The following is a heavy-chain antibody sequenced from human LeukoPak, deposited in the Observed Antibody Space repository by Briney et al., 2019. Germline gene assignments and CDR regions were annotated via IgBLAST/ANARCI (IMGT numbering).Heavy chain of an antibody. J-gene: IGHJ4*02. D-gene: IGHD5-24*01. V-gene: IGHV3-23*01. Sequence: PGGSLRLSCEASGFTFGRSAMTWVRQTPGKRLEWFSSISSSGNTYYADSVKGRFTISRDNSKNLVNLQMNSLRAEDTAIYYCVKGRMSEDGLDFWGQGSLVTVSS. CDR1: GFTFGRSA. CDR3: VKGRMSEDGLDF. CDR2: ISSSGNT.